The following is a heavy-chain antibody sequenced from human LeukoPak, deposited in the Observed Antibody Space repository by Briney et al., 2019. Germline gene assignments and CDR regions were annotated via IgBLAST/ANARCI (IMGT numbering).Heavy chain of an antibody. V-gene: IGHV3-23*01. Sequence: GGSLRLSCAASGFTFSSYSMGWVRQAPGKGLEWVSAISGSGGSAYYADSVKGRFTISRDNSKNTLYLQMNSLRAEDTAVYYCAKDRRSFSIFGVVIGYWGQGTLVTVSS. D-gene: IGHD3-3*01. CDR1: GFTFSSYS. CDR3: AKDRRSFSIFGVVIGY. CDR2: ISGSGGSA. J-gene: IGHJ4*02.